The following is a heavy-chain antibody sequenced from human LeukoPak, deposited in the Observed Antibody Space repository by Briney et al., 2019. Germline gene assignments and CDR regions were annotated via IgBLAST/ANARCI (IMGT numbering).Heavy chain of an antibody. D-gene: IGHD3-22*01. CDR1: GGSVSSHY. CDR3: ARTSSGYPEYYFDY. Sequence: SETLSLTCTVSGGSVSSHYWNWIRQPPGKGLEWIGYIYNSGRTNYNPSLKSRVTISIDMSKNQFSLKLSSVTAADTAVYYCARTSSGYPEYYFDYWGQGTLVTVSS. J-gene: IGHJ4*02. CDR2: IYNSGRT. V-gene: IGHV4-59*02.